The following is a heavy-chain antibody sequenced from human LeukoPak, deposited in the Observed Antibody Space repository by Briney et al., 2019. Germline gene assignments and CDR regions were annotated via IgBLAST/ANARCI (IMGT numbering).Heavy chain of an antibody. Sequence: PGGSLRLSCAASGFTFSSYWMSWVRQAPGKGLVWVSRINSDGSSTSYADSVKGRFTISRDNSKNTLYLQMNSLRAEDTAVYYCAKDGGVGATGDYWGQGTLVTVSS. CDR2: INSDGSST. V-gene: IGHV3-74*01. J-gene: IGHJ4*02. CDR1: GFTFSSYW. D-gene: IGHD1-26*01. CDR3: AKDGGVGATGDY.